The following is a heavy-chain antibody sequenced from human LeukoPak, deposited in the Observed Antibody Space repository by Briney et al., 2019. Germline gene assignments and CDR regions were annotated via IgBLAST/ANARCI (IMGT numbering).Heavy chain of an antibody. J-gene: IGHJ4*02. V-gene: IGHV3-33*01. CDR1: GFTFSSYV. CDR2: IWYDGSNK. D-gene: IGHD2-2*01. CDR3: ARGRSCSSTSCPFSDY. Sequence: GGSLRLSCAASGFTFSSYVMHWVRQALGKGLEWVAVIWYDGSNKYYADSVKGRFTISRDNSKNTLYLQMNSLRAEDTAVYYCARGRSCSSTSCPFSDYWGQGTLVTVSS.